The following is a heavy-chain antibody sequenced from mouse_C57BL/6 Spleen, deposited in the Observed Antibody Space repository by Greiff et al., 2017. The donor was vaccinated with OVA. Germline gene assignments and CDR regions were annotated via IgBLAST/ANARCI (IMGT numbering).Heavy chain of an antibody. CDR2: INPSTGGT. CDR3: AKSADYGSSYVAY. CDR1: GYSFTGYY. V-gene: IGHV1-42*01. D-gene: IGHD1-1*01. J-gene: IGHJ3*01. Sequence: EVQLQQPGPELVKPGASVKISCKASGYSFTGYYMNWVKQSPETSLEWIGEINPSTGGTTYNQKFKAKATLTVDKSSSTAYMQLKSLTSEDSAVFYCAKSADYGSSYVAYWGQGTLVTVSA.